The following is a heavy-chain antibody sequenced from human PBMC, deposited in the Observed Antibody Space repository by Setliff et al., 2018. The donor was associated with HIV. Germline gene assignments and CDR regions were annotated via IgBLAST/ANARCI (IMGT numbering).Heavy chain of an antibody. CDR3: ARFAYYSDSGGYYHH. CDR1: GGSISSGSYY. J-gene: IGHJ4*02. CDR2: IYTSGST. D-gene: IGHD3-22*01. Sequence: SETLSLTCSVSGGSISSGSYYWSWIRQPAGKGLEWIGHIYTSGSTNYNPSLKSRVTMSVDTSKNQFSLKLSSETAADTAVYYCARFAYYSDSGGYYHHWGQGALVTVSS. V-gene: IGHV4-61*09.